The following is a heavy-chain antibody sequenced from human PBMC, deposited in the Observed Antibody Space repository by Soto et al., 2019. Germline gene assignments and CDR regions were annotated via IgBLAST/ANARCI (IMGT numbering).Heavy chain of an antibody. CDR3: ARIDSYSTYNWFDP. CDR2: ILSNDEE. V-gene: IGHV2-26*01. CDR1: GVSLNNVRMG. Sequence: QVTSKESGPVLVKPTETLTLTCTVSGVSLNNVRMGVSWIRQPPGKALEWLAHILSNDEESYTTSLKSWLTISKDTSKSQVVLTMTNMDPVDTATYCCARIDSYSTYNWFDPWGQGTLVTVSS. D-gene: IGHD4-4*01. J-gene: IGHJ5*02.